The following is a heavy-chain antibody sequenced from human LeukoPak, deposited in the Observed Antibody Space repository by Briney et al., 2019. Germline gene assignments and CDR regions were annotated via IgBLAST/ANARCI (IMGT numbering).Heavy chain of an antibody. D-gene: IGHD6-13*01. CDR1: GFPFSGYA. CDR2: IGSVGHST. Sequence: GGSLRLSCAASGFPFSGYAIHWVRQAPGKGLEWVSLIGSVGHSTYYGDSVKGRFTISRDNSKNTLYLQMNSLRAEDTAVYYCAKLAIAAAGPSDYWGQETLVTVSS. CDR3: AKLAIAAAGPSDY. J-gene: IGHJ4*02. V-gene: IGHV3-NL1*01.